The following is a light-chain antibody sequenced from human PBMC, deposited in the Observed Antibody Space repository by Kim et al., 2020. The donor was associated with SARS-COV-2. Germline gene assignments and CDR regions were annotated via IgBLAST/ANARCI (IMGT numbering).Light chain of an antibody. CDR3: QSYDSSLSAVV. CDR2: GNS. J-gene: IGLJ2*01. V-gene: IGLV1-40*01. CDR1: SSNIGAGYD. Sequence: QPVLTQPPSVSGAPGQRVTISCTGSSSNIGAGYDVHWYQQLPGTAPKLLIYGNSNRPSGVPDRFSGSKSSTSASLAITGLQAEDEADYYCQSYDSSLSAVVFGGGTQLTVL.